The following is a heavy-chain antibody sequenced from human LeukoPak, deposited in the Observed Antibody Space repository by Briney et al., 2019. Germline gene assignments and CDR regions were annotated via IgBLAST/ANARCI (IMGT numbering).Heavy chain of an antibody. CDR2: IIPIFGTA. D-gene: IGHD3-22*01. V-gene: IGHV1-69*06. Sequence: ASVEVSCKASGGTFSSYAISWVRQAPGQGLEWMGGIIPIFGTANYAQKFQGRVTITADKSTSTAYMELSSLRSEDTAVYYCARDRIAYYYDSSGYYYGGNFDYWGQGTLVTVSS. CDR1: GGTFSSYA. J-gene: IGHJ4*02. CDR3: ARDRIAYYYDSSGYYYGGNFDY.